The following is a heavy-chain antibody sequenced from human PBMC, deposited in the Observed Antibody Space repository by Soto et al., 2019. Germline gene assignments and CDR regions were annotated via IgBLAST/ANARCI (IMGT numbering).Heavy chain of an antibody. Sequence: EVQLVASGGGLVQPGGSLRLSCAASGFTFSNYWMHWVRQAPGKGLVWVSRINSDGTRTNYADSVKGRFTISRDNAENTLYLQMNSLTAEDTAVYYCARVAVGYYYMDVWGKGTTVTVSS. V-gene: IGHV3-74*01. CDR3: ARVAVGYYYMDV. CDR1: GFTFSNYW. CDR2: INSDGTRT. J-gene: IGHJ6*03.